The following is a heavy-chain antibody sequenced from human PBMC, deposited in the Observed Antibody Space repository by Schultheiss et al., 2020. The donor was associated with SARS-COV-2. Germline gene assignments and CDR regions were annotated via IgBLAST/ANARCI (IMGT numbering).Heavy chain of an antibody. Sequence: LSLTCAVSGYSISSGYYWSWIRQPPGKGLEWVSYISSSGSTIYYADSVKGRFTISRDSSKNTLYLQMNSLRAEDTAVYYCARLRSRLRPNWFDPWGQGTLVTVSS. CDR2: ISSSGSTI. D-gene: IGHD3-16*01. CDR3: ARLRSRLRPNWFDP. J-gene: IGHJ5*02. CDR1: GYSISSGYY. V-gene: IGHV3-11*04.